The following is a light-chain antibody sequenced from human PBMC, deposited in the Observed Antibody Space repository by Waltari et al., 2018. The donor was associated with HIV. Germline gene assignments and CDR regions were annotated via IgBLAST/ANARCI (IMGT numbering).Light chain of an antibody. CDR2: FAS. CDR1: LSLTYSSDNKDY. CDR3: HQYYSVPLA. Sequence: TQSPDSLTLSLGETATIRCTSSLSLTYSSDNKDYLAWYQQKPGQPPKLLIYFASARASGVPDRFSGSGSETDFTLTISSLQAEDVAVYYCHQYYSVPLAFGGGTKVEI. V-gene: IGKV4-1*01. J-gene: IGKJ4*01.